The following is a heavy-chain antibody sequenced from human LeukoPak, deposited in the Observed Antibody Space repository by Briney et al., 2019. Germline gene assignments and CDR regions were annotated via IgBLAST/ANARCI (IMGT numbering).Heavy chain of an antibody. CDR3: ARLRGSYSGFDY. Sequence: ASVKVSCKASGYTFTGYYMHWVRQAPGQGLEWMGWINPNSGGTNYAQKFQGRVTMTRDTSISTAYMELSRLRSDDTAVYYCARLRGSYSGFDYWGQGTLVTVPS. V-gene: IGHV1-2*02. CDR2: INPNSGGT. D-gene: IGHD1-26*01. J-gene: IGHJ4*02. CDR1: GYTFTGYY.